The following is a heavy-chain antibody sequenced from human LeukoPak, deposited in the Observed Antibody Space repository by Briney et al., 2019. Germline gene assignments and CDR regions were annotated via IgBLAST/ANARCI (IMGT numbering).Heavy chain of an antibody. V-gene: IGHV1-18*01. CDR3: ARDKKGYYFDY. D-gene: IGHD3-9*01. Sequence: ASVKVSCKASGYTFTSYGISWVRQAPGQGLEWMGWISAYNGNTNYAQKLQGRVTMTTDTSTSTAHMELRSLRSDDTAVYYCARDKKGYYFDYWGQGTLVTVSS. J-gene: IGHJ4*02. CDR2: ISAYNGNT. CDR1: GYTFTSYG.